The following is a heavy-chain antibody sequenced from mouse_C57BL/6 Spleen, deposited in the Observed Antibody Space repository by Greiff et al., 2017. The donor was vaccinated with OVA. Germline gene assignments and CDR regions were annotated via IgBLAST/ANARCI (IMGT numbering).Heavy chain of an antibody. CDR3: ARENLGY. Sequence: EVNVVESGGGLVKPGGSLKLSCAASGFTFSDYGMHWVRQAPEKGLEWVAYISSGSSTIYYADTVKGRFTISRDNAKNTLFLQMTSLRSEDTAMYYCARENLGYWGQGTTLTVSS. CDR1: GFTFSDYG. CDR2: ISSGSSTI. D-gene: IGHD3-3*01. J-gene: IGHJ2*01. V-gene: IGHV5-17*01.